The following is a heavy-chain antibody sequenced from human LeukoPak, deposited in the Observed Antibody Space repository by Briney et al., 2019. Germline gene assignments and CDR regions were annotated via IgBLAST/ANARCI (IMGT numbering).Heavy chain of an antibody. CDR2: IYYSGST. CDR1: GGSFSGYY. J-gene: IGHJ5*02. V-gene: IGHV4-59*08. D-gene: IGHD6-13*01. CDR3: ARQTSRSSWSNNWFDP. Sequence: SETLSLTCAVYGGSFSGYYWSWIRQPPGKGLEWIGYIYYSGSTNYNPSLKSRVTISVDTSKNQFSLKLSSVTAADTAVYYCARQTSRSSWSNNWFDPWGQGTLVTVSS.